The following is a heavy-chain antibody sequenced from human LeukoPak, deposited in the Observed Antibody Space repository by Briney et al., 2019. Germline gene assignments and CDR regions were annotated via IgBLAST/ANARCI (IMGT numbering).Heavy chain of an antibody. CDR3: ARGSLGDGSLLIDY. CDR2: VNSDGRNK. V-gene: IGHV3-74*01. D-gene: IGHD3-10*01. Sequence: GRSLRLSCAASGFTFSNHWMHWVRHAPGKGLEWVSRVNSDGRNKTYPDSVKGRLTISRDNAKNTVYLQMNSLRAEDTAVYYCARGSLGDGSLLIDYWGQGTLVTVSS. J-gene: IGHJ4*02. CDR1: GFTFSNHW.